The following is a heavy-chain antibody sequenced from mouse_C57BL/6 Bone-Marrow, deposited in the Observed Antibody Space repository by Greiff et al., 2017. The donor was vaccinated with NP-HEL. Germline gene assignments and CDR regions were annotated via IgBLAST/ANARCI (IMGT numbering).Heavy chain of an antibody. CDR3: ARRITTVVMDY. CDR2: IYPGDGDT. V-gene: IGHV1-82*01. D-gene: IGHD1-1*01. J-gene: IGHJ4*01. Sequence: QVQLQQSGPELVKPGASVKISCKASGYAFSSSWMNWVKQRPGKGLEWIGRIYPGDGDTNYNGKFKGKATLTADKSSSTAYMQLSSLTSEDSAVYFCARRITTVVMDYWGQGTSVTVSS. CDR1: GYAFSSSW.